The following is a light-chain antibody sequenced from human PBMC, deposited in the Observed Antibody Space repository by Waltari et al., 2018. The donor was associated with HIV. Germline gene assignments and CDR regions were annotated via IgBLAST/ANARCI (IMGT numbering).Light chain of an antibody. J-gene: IGKJ2*01. CDR2: KAS. CDR1: QSISSG. V-gene: IGKV1-5*03. CDR3: QQYKSSPS. Sequence: DIQMTQSPSTLSASVGDRVTITCRASQSISSGLAWYQQKPGKAPNLLFYKASSLESGFPSRFSGSGSGTEFTLTISSLQPDDFATDDCQQYKSSPSFGQGTKLEVK.